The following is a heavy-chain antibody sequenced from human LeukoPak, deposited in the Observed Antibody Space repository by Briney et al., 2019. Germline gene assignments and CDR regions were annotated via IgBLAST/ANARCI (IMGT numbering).Heavy chain of an antibody. V-gene: IGHV3-23*01. D-gene: IGHD3-22*01. J-gene: IGHJ4*02. CDR3: ATYYYDSSGSQRDY. CDR2: ISASGGNT. CDR1: GFTFSRYA. Sequence: GGSLRLSCAASGFTFSRYAMTWVRQAPGKGLEWFSSISASGGNTYYADSVKGRFTISRDNSKNTLYLQMNSLRAEDTAVYYCATYYYDSSGSQRDYWGQGTLVTVSS.